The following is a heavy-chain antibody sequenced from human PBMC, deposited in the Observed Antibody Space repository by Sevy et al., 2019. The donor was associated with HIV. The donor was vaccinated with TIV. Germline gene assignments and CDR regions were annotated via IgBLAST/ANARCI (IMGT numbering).Heavy chain of an antibody. J-gene: IGHJ4*02. Sequence: GGSLRLSCAASGFTFSSYAMSWVRQAPGKGLEWVSAISGSGGSTYYADSVKGRFTISRDNSKNTLYLQMSSLRAEDTAVHYCAKDLNPSPPLLWFGELPTLDFAYWGQGTLVTLSS. V-gene: IGHV3-23*01. CDR1: GFTFSSYA. CDR3: AKDLNPSPPLLWFGELPTLDFAY. CDR2: ISGSGGST. D-gene: IGHD3-10*01.